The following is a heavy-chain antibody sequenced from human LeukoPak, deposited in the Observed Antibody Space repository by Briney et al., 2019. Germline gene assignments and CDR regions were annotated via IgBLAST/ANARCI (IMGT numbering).Heavy chain of an antibody. V-gene: IGHV4-59*01. J-gene: IGHJ4*02. CDR3: SRTGTTDY. Sequence: SETLSLTCTVSGDSISSYYLSWIRQPPGKGLEWIGYIYNSGSTKYNPSLKSRVTISVDTSKNQFFLKLSSVTAADTAVYYCSRTGTTDYWGQGTLVSVSS. CDR2: IYNSGST. D-gene: IGHD1-7*01. CDR1: GDSISSYY.